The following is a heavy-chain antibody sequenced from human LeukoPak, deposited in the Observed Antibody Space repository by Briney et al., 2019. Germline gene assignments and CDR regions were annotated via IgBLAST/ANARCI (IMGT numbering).Heavy chain of an antibody. V-gene: IGHV4-39*01. J-gene: IGHJ4*02. CDR1: GGSIRSSYYY. CDR2: IYDSGST. Sequence: PSETLSLTCTVSGGSIRSSYYYWGWIRQPPGKGLEWIGSIYDSGSTYYSPSLKSRVTISVDTSKNQFSLKLNSVTAADTAVYYCARHPPRRYEGPLDYWGQGTLVTVSS. D-gene: IGHD1-14*01. CDR3: ARHPPRRYEGPLDY.